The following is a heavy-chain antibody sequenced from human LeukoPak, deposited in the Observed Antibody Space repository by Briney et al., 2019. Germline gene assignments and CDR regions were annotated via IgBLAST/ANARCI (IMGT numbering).Heavy chain of an antibody. V-gene: IGHV4-4*07. CDR2: IYTSGST. CDR3: ARGPNRITMMIGDAFDI. D-gene: IGHD3-22*01. CDR1: GGSISSYY. J-gene: IGHJ3*02. Sequence: SETLSLTCTVSGGSISSYYWSWLRQPAGKGLEWIGRIYTSGSTSYNPSLKSRVTMSVDTSKNQFSLKLSSVTAADTAVYYCARGPNRITMMIGDAFDIWGQGTMVTISS.